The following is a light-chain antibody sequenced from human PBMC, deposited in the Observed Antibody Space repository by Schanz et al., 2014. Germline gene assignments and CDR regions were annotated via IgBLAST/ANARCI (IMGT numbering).Light chain of an antibody. Sequence: DVVMPQSPLSLPVTLGQPASISCRSSQSLENSDGNTYLNWFQQRPGQSPRRLIYKVSNRDSGVPDRFSGSGSGTDFTLKISRLEAEDVGVYYCMQGTHWPYTLGQGTKLEIK. V-gene: IGKV2-30*01. CDR3: MQGTHWPYT. CDR1: QSLENSDGNTY. CDR2: KVS. J-gene: IGKJ2*01.